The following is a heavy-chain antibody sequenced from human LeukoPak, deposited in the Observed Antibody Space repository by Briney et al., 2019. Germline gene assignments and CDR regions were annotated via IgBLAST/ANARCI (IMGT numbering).Heavy chain of an antibody. CDR2: INPNSGGT. V-gene: IGHV1-2*04. CDR3: ARFASVAHFDN. J-gene: IGHJ4*02. CDR1: GYTFTNYG. D-gene: IGHD5-12*01. Sequence: GASVKVSCKPSGYTFTNYGFNWVRQAPGQGLEWMGWINPNSGGTNYAQKFQGWVTMTTDTSTSTAYMELRRLRSDDTAVYYCARFASVAHFDNWGQGTLVTVSS.